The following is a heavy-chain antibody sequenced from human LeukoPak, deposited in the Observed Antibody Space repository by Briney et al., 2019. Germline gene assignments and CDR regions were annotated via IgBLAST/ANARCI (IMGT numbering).Heavy chain of an antibody. V-gene: IGHV3-23*01. CDR2: LRCSGCST. Sequence: GGSLRLSCAASGFTFTTYSMRWVRQPPGKGLEWVSALRCSGCSTFYADSVRGRFTISRDNRKNTVSLQMNSLRAEDTAVYYCVKDAPTVSRDSPWGQGTLVTVSS. J-gene: IGHJ1*01. CDR3: VKDAPTVSRDSP. CDR1: GFTFTTYS.